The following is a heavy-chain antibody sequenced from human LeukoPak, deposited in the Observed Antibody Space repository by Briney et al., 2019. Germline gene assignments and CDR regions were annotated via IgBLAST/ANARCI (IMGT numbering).Heavy chain of an antibody. CDR1: GFTFSSYS. V-gene: IGHV3-21*01. CDR3: AREPAYSKVY. Sequence: KTGGSLRLSCSASGFTFSSYSMNWVRQAPGKGLASVSSISRSSSYIYYADSVKGRFTISRDNAKNSLHLQMNSLRAEDTAVYYCAREPAYSKVYWGQGTLVTASS. J-gene: IGHJ4*02. D-gene: IGHD4-11*01. CDR2: ISRSSSYI.